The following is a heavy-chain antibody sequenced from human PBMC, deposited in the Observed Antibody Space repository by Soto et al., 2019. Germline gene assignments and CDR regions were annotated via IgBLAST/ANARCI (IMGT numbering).Heavy chain of an antibody. D-gene: IGHD3-16*01. Sequence: PSETLSLTCPVSGASITNFYWSWIRQSASKGLEWIGRIYTRGSTDYNPSLKSRVIMSIDTSKNQVSLTLSSVTAADTAIYYCARGGAYYFHSWGQGIMVTVSS. CDR2: IYTRGST. CDR3: ARGGAYYFHS. CDR1: GASITNFY. J-gene: IGHJ4*02. V-gene: IGHV4-4*07.